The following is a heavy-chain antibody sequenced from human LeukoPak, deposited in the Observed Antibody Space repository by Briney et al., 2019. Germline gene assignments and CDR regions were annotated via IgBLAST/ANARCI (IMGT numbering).Heavy chain of an antibody. J-gene: IGHJ4*02. CDR2: ISGSGGST. Sequence: GGSLRLSCAASGFTFSSYAMSWVRKAPGKGLEWVSAISGSGGSTYYADSVKGRFTTSRDNSKNTLYLQMNSLRAEDTAVYYCVPASIAAIDYWGQGTLVTVSS. D-gene: IGHD6-6*01. CDR1: GFTFSSYA. V-gene: IGHV3-23*01. CDR3: VPASIAAIDY.